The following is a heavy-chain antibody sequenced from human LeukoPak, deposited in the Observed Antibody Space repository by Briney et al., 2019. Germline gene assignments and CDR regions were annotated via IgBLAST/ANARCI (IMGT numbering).Heavy chain of an antibody. Sequence: PSETLSLTCAVYGGSFSGYYWSWIRQPPGKGLEWIGEINHSGSTNYNPSLKSRVTISVDTSKYQFSLKLSSVTAADTAVYYCARRGAWHAFDIWGQGTMVTVSS. CDR3: ARRGAWHAFDI. V-gene: IGHV4-34*01. CDR2: INHSGST. D-gene: IGHD5-12*01. CDR1: GGSFSGYY. J-gene: IGHJ3*02.